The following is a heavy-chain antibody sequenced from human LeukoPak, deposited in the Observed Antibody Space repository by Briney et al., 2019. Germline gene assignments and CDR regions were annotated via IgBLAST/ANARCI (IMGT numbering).Heavy chain of an antibody. CDR3: GRDAVLGSGSIDC. D-gene: IGHD3-10*01. CDR2: IRSDGRDT. J-gene: IGHJ4*02. CDR1: GFTFTDHW. Sequence: GGSLRLSCAASGFTFTDHWMHWVRQAPGKGLVWVSRIRSDGRDTNYADSVKGRFTISRDNAKNTLYLQMNSLGAEDTAVYYCGRDAVLGSGSIDCWGQGVLVTVSS. V-gene: IGHV3-74*01.